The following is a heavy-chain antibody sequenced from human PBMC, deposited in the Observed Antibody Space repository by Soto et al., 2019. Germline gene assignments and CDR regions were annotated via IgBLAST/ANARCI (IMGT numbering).Heavy chain of an antibody. Sequence: PSETLSLTCAVYGESLNYYYWSWLRQAPGKGMEWIGEFYQGGSTHYNPSVKSRVTISVDLSSQQFSLKLTSVTAADTATYYCARDMWPDRFATWGQGTLVTVSS. V-gene: IGHV4-34*01. J-gene: IGHJ5*02. CDR2: FYQGGST. D-gene: IGHD2-21*01. CDR3: ARDMWPDRFAT. CDR1: GESLNYYY.